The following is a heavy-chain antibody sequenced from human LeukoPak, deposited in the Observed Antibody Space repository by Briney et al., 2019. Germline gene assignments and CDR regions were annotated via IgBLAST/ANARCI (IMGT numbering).Heavy chain of an antibody. V-gene: IGHV4-39*01. Sequence: SETLSLXCTVSGGSISSSSYYWDWTRQPPGKGPEWIGSIYYSGSTYYNPSLKSRVTISVDTSKNQFSLKLSSVTAADTAVYYCARPGTMTKFDPWGQGTLVTVSS. CDR3: ARPGTMTKFDP. CDR2: IYYSGST. J-gene: IGHJ5*02. D-gene: IGHD3-22*01. CDR1: GGSISSSSYY.